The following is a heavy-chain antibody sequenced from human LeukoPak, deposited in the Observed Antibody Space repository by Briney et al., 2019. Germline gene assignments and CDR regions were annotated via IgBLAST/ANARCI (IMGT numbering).Heavy chain of an antibody. J-gene: IGHJ4*02. Sequence: PGGSLRLSCAASGFAFSSFAMTWVRQSPGKGLEWVSSVSDSGVNTYYAWSVRGRFTVSRDNFKNILYLQMNSLTVEDTAFYYCSKGRGSTLTNIDFWGQGALVTVSS. D-gene: IGHD4-11*01. CDR3: SKGRGSTLTNIDF. CDR1: GFAFSSFA. CDR2: VSDSGVNT. V-gene: IGHV3-23*01.